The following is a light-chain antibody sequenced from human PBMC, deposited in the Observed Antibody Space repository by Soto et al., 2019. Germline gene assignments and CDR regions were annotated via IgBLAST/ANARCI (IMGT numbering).Light chain of an antibody. CDR1: SSNIGNNA. Sequence: QSVLTQPPSVSEAPRQRVTISCSGSSSNIGNNAVNWYQQLPGKAPKLLIYYNDLLSSGVSDRFSGSKSGTSASLAISGLQSEDEADYYCAAWDDSLSGYVFGTGTKLTVL. CDR3: AAWDDSLSGYV. CDR2: YND. V-gene: IGLV1-36*01. J-gene: IGLJ1*01.